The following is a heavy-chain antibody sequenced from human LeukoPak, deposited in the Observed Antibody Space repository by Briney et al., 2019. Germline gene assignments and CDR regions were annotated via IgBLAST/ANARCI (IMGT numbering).Heavy chain of an antibody. V-gene: IGHV4-59*01. CDR2: IYYSGST. D-gene: IGHD5-18*01. J-gene: IGHJ2*01. CDR3: ARVPVAMVERYFDL. CDR1: GGSISSYY. Sequence: SETLSLTCTVSGGSISSYYWSWIRQPPGKGLEWIGYIYYSGSTNYNPSLKSRVTISVDTSKNQFSLKLSSVTAADTAVYYCARVPVAMVERYFDLWGRGTLVTVSS.